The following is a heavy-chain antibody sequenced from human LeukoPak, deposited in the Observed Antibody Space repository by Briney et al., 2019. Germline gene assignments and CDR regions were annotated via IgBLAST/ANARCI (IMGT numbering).Heavy chain of an antibody. CDR3: VNHNTVTADY. CDR2: IYSGGST. V-gene: IGHV3-53*01. J-gene: IGHJ4*02. Sequence: GGSLRLSCAASGFTVSSNYMSWVRQAPGKGLEWVSVIYSGGSTYYADSVKGRFTISRDNSKNTLYLQMNSLRAEDTAVYYCVNHNTVTADYWGQGTLVTVSS. CDR1: GFTVSSNY. D-gene: IGHD4-17*01.